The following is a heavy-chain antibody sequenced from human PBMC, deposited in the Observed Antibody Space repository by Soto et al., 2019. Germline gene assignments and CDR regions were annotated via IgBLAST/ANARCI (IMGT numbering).Heavy chain of an antibody. J-gene: IGHJ4*02. CDR2: IYYSGST. V-gene: IGHV4-59*08. CDR1: GGSISSYY. D-gene: IGHD3-10*01. Sequence: SETLSLTCTVSGGSISSYYWSWIRQPPGKGLEWIGYIYYSGSTNYNPSLKSRVTISVDTSKNQFSLKLSSVTAADTAVYYCASGDYYGTKIDYWGQGTLVTVSS. CDR3: ASGDYYGTKIDY.